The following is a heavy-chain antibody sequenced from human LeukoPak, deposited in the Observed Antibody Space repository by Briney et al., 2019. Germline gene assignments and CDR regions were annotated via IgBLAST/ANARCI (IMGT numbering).Heavy chain of an antibody. D-gene: IGHD2-15*01. CDR1: GFTFSSYN. Sequence: GSLRLSCAASGFTFSSYNMNWVRQAPGEGLEWVSSISSSSSYIYYADSVKGRFTISRDNTKNSLYLQMNSLRAEDTAVYYCAKDGGSDPDSFDIWGQGTMVTVSS. CDR3: AKDGGSDPDSFDI. V-gene: IGHV3-21*01. CDR2: ISSSSSYI. J-gene: IGHJ3*02.